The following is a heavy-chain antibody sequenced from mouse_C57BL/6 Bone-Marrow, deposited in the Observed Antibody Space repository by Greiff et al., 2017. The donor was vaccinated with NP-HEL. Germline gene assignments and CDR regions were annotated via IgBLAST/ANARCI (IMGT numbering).Heavy chain of an antibody. J-gene: IGHJ3*01. CDR3: ARGYYYGSSYGFAY. Sequence: EVKLVESGGGLVKPGGSLKLSCAASGFTFSSYAMSWVRQTPEKRLEWVATISDGGSYTYYPDNVKGRFTISRDNAKNNRYLQMSHLKSEDTAMYYCARGYYYGSSYGFAYWGQGTLVTVSA. D-gene: IGHD1-1*01. CDR1: GFTFSSYA. V-gene: IGHV5-4*03. CDR2: ISDGGSYT.